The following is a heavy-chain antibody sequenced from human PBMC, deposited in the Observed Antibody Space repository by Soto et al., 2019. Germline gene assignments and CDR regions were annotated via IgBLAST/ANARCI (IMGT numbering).Heavy chain of an antibody. CDR2: LNPNTGNS. J-gene: IGHJ1*01. D-gene: IGHD6-13*01. CDR1: GYTFTSSD. Sequence: ASVKVSCKAPGYTFTSSDINWVRQAPGQGLEWMGWLNPNTGNSGFAQKFQGRVTMTSDTSISTAYMELSSLRSEDSAVYYCARDPWVAAAGTPAEYFQHWGQGTLVTVSS. CDR3: ARDPWVAAAGTPAEYFQH. V-gene: IGHV1-8*01.